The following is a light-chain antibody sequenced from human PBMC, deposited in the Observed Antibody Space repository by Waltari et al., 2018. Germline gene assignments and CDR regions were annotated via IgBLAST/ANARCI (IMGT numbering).Light chain of an antibody. Sequence: EIIMTQSPATQSLSPGERATLSCRASQNVNSNLAWYQQKPGQAPRLLIYGASIRATGIPARFSGSGSGTQFTLTINSLQSEDSAVYFCQQHNDWPPWTFGQGTKVELK. V-gene: IGKV3-15*01. CDR3: QQHNDWPPWT. CDR2: GAS. CDR1: QNVNSN. J-gene: IGKJ1*01.